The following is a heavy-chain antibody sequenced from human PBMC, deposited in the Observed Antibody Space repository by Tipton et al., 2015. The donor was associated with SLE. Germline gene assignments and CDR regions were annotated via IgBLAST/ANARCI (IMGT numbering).Heavy chain of an antibody. Sequence: TLSLTCTVSGGSISSSSYYWGWIRQPAGKGLEWIGRIYTSGSTNYNPSLKSRVTISVDTSKDQFSLKLSSVTAADTAVYYCARGIRIVGATHDAFDICGQGTMVTVSS. J-gene: IGHJ3*02. D-gene: IGHD1-26*01. CDR1: GGSISSSSYY. CDR2: IYTSGST. CDR3: ARGIRIVGATHDAFDI. V-gene: IGHV4-61*02.